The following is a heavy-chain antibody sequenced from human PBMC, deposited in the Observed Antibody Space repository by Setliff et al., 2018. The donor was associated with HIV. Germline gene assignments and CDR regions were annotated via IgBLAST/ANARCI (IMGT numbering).Heavy chain of an antibody. CDR2: IIPILGIA. V-gene: IGHV1-69*10. J-gene: IGHJ5*02. Sequence: SVKVSCKASGGTFSSYAISWVRQAPGQGLGWVGGIIPILGIANYAQKFQGRVTITADKSTSTAYMELSSLRSEDTAVYYCARQNRYYYGSGSFHNWFDPWGQGTLVTVSS. CDR3: ARQNRYYYGSGSFHNWFDP. D-gene: IGHD3-10*01. CDR1: GGTFSSYA.